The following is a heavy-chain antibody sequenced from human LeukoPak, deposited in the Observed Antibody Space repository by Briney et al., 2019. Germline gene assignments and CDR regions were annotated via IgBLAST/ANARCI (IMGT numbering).Heavy chain of an antibody. J-gene: IGHJ4*02. CDR1: GYTFTSYF. CDR3: ARGPPNWGYDY. V-gene: IGHV1-46*01. CDR2: INPSGGST. Sequence: ASVKVSCKASGYTFTSYFMHWVRQAPGQGLEWMGIINPSGGSTSYAQKFQDRVTMARNTSISTAYMELSSLRSDDTAVYYCARGPPNWGYDYWGPGTPVTVSS. D-gene: IGHD7-27*01.